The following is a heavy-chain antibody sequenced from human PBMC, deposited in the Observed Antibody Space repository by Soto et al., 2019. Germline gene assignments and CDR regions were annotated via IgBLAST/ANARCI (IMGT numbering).Heavy chain of an antibody. CDR1: GFNFSSYA. CDR2: INGSGDST. Sequence: EVQLLESGGGLVQPGGSLRLSCAASGFNFSSYAMRWVRKAPGKRLEWVSAINGSGDSTYYEDSVKGRCTISSDNSKNTLYLHMNSLRADDTAVYYCAIRGSGSYYDYWGQGTLVTVSS. V-gene: IGHV3-23*01. J-gene: IGHJ4*02. D-gene: IGHD1-26*01. CDR3: AIRGSGSYYDY.